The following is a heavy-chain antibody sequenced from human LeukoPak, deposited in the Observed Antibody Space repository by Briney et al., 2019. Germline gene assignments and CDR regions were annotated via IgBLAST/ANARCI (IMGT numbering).Heavy chain of an antibody. V-gene: IGHV4-59*01. J-gene: IGHJ4*02. CDR3: ARDYGASGY. CDR1: GGSISGYF. Sequence: SETLSLTCTLSGGSISGYFWSWIRQPPGRGLEWIGHMYYTGTTNYNPSLKSRVTISVDTSNSQFSLKLTSVTPADTAVYYCARDYGASGYWGQGTLVTVSS. D-gene: IGHD4-17*01. CDR2: MYYTGTT.